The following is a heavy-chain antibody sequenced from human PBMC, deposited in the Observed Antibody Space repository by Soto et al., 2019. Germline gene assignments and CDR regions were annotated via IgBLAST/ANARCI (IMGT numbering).Heavy chain of an antibody. CDR1: GYTFISYA. V-gene: IGHV1-3*01. J-gene: IGHJ4*02. CDR3: ARELQGLYYFDY. Sequence: ASVKVSCKASGYTFISYAIHWVRQAPGQRLEWMGWINAGNGNTKYSQKFQGRVTITRDTSASTAYMELTSLRSEDTAVYYCARELQGLYYFDYWGQGTLVTV. D-gene: IGHD2-15*01. CDR2: INAGNGNT.